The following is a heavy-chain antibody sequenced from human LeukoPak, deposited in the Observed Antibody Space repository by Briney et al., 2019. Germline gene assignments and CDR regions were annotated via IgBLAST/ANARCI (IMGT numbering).Heavy chain of an antibody. J-gene: IGHJ6*03. CDR1: GFTFSNAW. D-gene: IGHD2-8*01. CDR2: IKSKTDGGTT. V-gene: IGHV3-15*01. CDR3: TTDLRGGYCTNGVCSHYYYYYMDL. Sequence: PGGSLRLSCAASGFTFSNAWMSWVRQAPGKGLEWVGRIKSKTDGGTTDYAAPVKGRFTISRDDSKNTLYLQMNSLKTEDTAVYYCTTDLRGGYCTNGVCSHYYYYYMDLWGKGTTVTVSS.